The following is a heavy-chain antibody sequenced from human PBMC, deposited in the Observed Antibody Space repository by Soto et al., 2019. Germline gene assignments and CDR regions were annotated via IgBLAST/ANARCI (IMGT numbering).Heavy chain of an antibody. J-gene: IGHJ3*02. CDR3: ARLMDPYSGPHLDI. Sequence: ASVKGSWKAIGYTFTGDYIHWVRQAPGQGLEWMGWINPNTGGTNYAQKFQGRVTMTRDTSISTAYMELSTLKSDDAAVYYCARLMDPYSGPHLDIWGQGTMVTVSS. CDR2: INPNTGGT. D-gene: IGHD1-26*01. CDR1: GYTFTGDY. V-gene: IGHV1-2*02.